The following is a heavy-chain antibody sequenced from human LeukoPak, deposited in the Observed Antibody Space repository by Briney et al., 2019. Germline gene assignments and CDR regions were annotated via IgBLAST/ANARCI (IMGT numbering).Heavy chain of an antibody. CDR3: ARAYDILTGYPGGYNWFDP. D-gene: IGHD3-9*01. CDR2: ISYDGSNK. V-gene: IGHV3-30*04. J-gene: IGHJ5*02. Sequence: GGSLRLSCAASGFTFSSYAMHWVRQAPGKGLEWVAVISYDGSNKYYADSVKGRSTISRDNSKNTLYLQMNSLRAEDTAVYYCARAYDILTGYPGGYNWFDPWGQGTLVTVSS. CDR1: GFTFSSYA.